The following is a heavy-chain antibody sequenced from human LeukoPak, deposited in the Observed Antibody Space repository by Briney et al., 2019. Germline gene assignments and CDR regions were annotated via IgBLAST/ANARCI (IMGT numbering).Heavy chain of an antibody. J-gene: IGHJ4*02. CDR1: GFTFRKEC. Sequence: GSLRLFFAASGFTFRKECISWGRQASGKGLGWGLGIGGSAGSTYYADSVKGRFTISRDNSKNTVYLQMSSLGTEDTAVYYCAKRGLCTSAGCYRHLDYWGQGTLVTVSS. D-gene: IGHD2-2*01. CDR3: AKRGLCTSAGCYRHLDY. CDR2: IGGSAGST. V-gene: IGHV3-23*01.